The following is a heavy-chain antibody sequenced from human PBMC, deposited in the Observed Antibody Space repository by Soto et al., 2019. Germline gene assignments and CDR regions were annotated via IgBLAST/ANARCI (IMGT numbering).Heavy chain of an antibody. D-gene: IGHD3-16*01. V-gene: IGHV6-1*01. Sequence: NPSQTLSLTCAISGDSVSSNSAAWNWIRQSTSRGLERLGRTYYRSKWYNDYAVSVKSRITINPDTSKTQFSLQLNSVTPEDTAVYYCGFGGDAFDIWGQGTMVTVS. CDR2: TYYRSKWYN. J-gene: IGHJ3*02. CDR1: GDSVSSNSAA. CDR3: GFGGDAFDI.